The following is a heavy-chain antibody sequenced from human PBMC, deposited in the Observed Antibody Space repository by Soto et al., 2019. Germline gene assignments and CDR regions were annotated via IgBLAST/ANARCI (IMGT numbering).Heavy chain of an antibody. V-gene: IGHV2-5*02. CDR3: AHSYSCCGDICYSNISWLDS. J-gene: IGHJ5*01. D-gene: IGHD2-15*01. CDR1: GFSLSTSGVG. CDR2: IYWDDDK. Sequence: QITLKESGPPLVKPTQTLTLTCSFSGFSLSTSGVGVGWIRQPPGKALEWLALIYWDDDKRYSPSMKSRLTITKDTSKNQVVLTMTNMDPVDTASCYCAHSYSCCGDICYSNISWLDSWGQGTLVTVSS.